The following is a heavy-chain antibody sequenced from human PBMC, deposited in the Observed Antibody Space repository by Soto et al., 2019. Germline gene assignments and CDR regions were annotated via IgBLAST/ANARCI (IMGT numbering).Heavy chain of an antibody. CDR1: GFTGSFYA. CDR3: VKGEYYYDSSGYYPFDY. Sequence: GGPLKLSFSTSGFTGSFYAIPWAPQAPGKGLEYVSSISINGGSTHYADSVKGRFTISRDSSKNTQYLQMSSLRADDTALYYCVKGEYYYDSSGYYPFDYWGQGT. J-gene: IGHJ4*02. CDR2: ISINGGST. D-gene: IGHD3-22*01. V-gene: IGHV3-64D*06.